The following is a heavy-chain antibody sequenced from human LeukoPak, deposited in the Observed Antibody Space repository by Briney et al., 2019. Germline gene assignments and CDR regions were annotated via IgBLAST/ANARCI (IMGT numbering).Heavy chain of an antibody. J-gene: IGHJ6*02. Sequence: PGGSLRLSCVASRSFSDHYMDWVRQAPGKGLEWIGRTENRGESHITQYAASVNGRFTASRDDSKNSLYLQMNNLKTEDTAVYYCARDTDTAMDVWGQGTTVTVSS. CDR3: ARDTDTAMDV. CDR1: RSFSDHY. CDR2: TENRGESHIT. V-gene: IGHV3-72*01.